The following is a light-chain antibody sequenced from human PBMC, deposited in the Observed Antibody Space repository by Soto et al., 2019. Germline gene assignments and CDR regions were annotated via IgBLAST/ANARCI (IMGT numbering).Light chain of an antibody. CDR3: QQYGSSPRT. CDR1: QSVSSSY. Sequence: IVLTQSPGTLSLSPWERATLSCRASQSVSSSYLAWYRQRPGQAPRLLIYGASSRATGIPDRFSGSGSGTDFTLTISRLEPEDFAVYYCQQYGSSPRTFGQGTKVDIK. J-gene: IGKJ1*01. V-gene: IGKV3-20*01. CDR2: GAS.